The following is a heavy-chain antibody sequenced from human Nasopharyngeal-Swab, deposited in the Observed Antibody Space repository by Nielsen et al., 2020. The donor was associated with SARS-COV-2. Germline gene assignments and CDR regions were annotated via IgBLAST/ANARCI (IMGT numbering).Heavy chain of an antibody. CDR2: ISYDGSNK. Sequence: SCAASGFTFSSYAMHWVRQAPGKGLEWVAVISYDGSNKYYADSVKGRFTISRDNSKNTLYLQMNSLRAEDTAVYYCARNPVVVDLVSGMDVWGQGTTVTVSS. CDR1: GFTFSSYA. V-gene: IGHV3-30-3*01. CDR3: ARNPVVVDLVSGMDV. J-gene: IGHJ6*02. D-gene: IGHD3-22*01.